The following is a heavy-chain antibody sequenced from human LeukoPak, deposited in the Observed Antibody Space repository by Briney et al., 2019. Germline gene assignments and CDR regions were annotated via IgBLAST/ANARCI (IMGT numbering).Heavy chain of an antibody. V-gene: IGHV4-59*01. J-gene: IGHJ3*02. CDR3: ARDSYYDTRGHFNDTFDM. D-gene: IGHD3-22*01. CDR2: ISDSGYT. Sequence: SETLSLTCTVSGVSISSYYWSWVRQPPGKGLEWIGHISDSGYTNYNPSLKSRLTISVDTSKKQFSLKLNSMTPEDTAVYYCARDSYYDTRGHFNDTFDMWGQGTLVTVSS. CDR1: GVSISSYY.